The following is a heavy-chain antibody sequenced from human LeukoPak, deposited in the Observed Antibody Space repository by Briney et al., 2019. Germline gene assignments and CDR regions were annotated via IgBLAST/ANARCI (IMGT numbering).Heavy chain of an antibody. D-gene: IGHD1-26*01. CDR2: IYSSGNT. CDR1: GASISSNNYY. J-gene: IGHJ4*02. V-gene: IGHV4-39*01. Sequence: SETLSLTCTVSGASISSNNYYWGWVRHPPGKGLEWIGNIYSSGNTYYNASLKGRVTIYIDTSKNQFSLNLSSVTAADTAVYYCAKSGGSGLIDYWGQGTLVTVSS. CDR3: AKSGGSGLIDY.